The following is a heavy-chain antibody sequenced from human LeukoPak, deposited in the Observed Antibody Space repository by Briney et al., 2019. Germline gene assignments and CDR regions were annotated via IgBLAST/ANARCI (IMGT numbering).Heavy chain of an antibody. CDR1: GGSFSGYY. J-gene: IGHJ4*02. D-gene: IGHD4-17*01. CDR2: INHSGCT. V-gene: IGHV4-34*01. Sequence: SETLSLTCAVYGGSFSGYYWSWIRQPPGKGLEWIGEINHSGCTNYNPSLKSRVTISVDTSKNQFSLKLSSVTAADTAVYYCASGTTVTNYWGQGTLVTVSS. CDR3: ASGTTVTNY.